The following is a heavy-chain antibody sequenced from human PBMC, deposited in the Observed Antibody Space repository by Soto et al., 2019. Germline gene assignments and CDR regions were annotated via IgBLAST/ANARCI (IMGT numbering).Heavy chain of an antibody. Sequence: QVQLVESGGGVVQPGRSLRLSCAASGFTFSSYGMHWVRQAPGKGLEWMAVIWYDGSNKYYADSVKGRFTISRDNSKNTLYLQMNSLRSEDTAVYYCARDRAKYCSSTSCPTVFDPWGQGTLVTVSS. CDR3: ARDRAKYCSSTSCPTVFDP. D-gene: IGHD2-2*01. CDR1: GFTFSSYG. J-gene: IGHJ5*02. V-gene: IGHV3-33*01. CDR2: IWYDGSNK.